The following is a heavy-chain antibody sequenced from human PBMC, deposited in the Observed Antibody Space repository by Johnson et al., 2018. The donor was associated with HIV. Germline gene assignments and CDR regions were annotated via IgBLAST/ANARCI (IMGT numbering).Heavy chain of an antibody. CDR3: ARGPGRQEGTRWGDAFES. J-gene: IGHJ3*02. CDR2: ISYDGSNK. CDR1: GFTFSSYA. V-gene: IGHV3-30-3*01. Sequence: QVQLVESGGGVVQPGRSLRLSCAASGFTFSSYAMHWVRQAPGKGLEWVAVISYDGSNKYYADSVKGRFTISRDNSKNTLCLQMNSLRAEDTAVYYCARGPGRQEGTRWGDAFESWGQGTMVTVSS. D-gene: IGHD3-16*01.